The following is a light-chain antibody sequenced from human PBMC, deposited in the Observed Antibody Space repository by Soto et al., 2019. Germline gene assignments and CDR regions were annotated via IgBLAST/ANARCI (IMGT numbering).Light chain of an antibody. V-gene: IGLV9-49*01. Sequence: QPVLTQPPSASASLGASVTLTCTLSSGYSNYKVDWCQQRPGKGPRFVMRVGTGGIVGSKGDDIPDRFSVLGSGLNRYLTIKNIQEEDESDYHCGADHGSGSNSIFGGGTKVTVL. CDR1: SGYSNYK. CDR2: VGTGGIVG. CDR3: GADHGSGSNSI. J-gene: IGLJ2*01.